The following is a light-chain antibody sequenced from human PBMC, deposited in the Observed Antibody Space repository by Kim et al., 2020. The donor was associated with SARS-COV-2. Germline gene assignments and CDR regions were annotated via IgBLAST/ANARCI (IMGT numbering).Light chain of an antibody. CDR2: RNN. CDR1: SSNIGSNY. V-gene: IGLV1-47*01. J-gene: IGLJ2*01. Sequence: QRVTSSCSGSSSNIGSNYVYCYQQLPGSAPKLLIYRNNQRPSGVPDRFSGSKSGTSASLAISGLRSEDEADYYCAAWDDSLSGLVVFGGGTQLTVL. CDR3: AAWDDSLSGLVV.